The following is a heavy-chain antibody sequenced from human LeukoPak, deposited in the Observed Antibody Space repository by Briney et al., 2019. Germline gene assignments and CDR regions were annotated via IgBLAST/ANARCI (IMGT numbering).Heavy chain of an antibody. D-gene: IGHD5-18*01. CDR2: ISSSSSYI. V-gene: IGHV3-21*01. CDR1: GFTFSSYT. J-gene: IGHJ6*03. Sequence: GGSLRLSCAASGFTFSSYTMNWVRQAPGKGLEWVSSISSSSSYIYYADSVKGRLTISRDNAKNSLYLQMDSLRAEDTAVYYCARGEYSYGPLDYYYYMDVWGKGTTVTVSS. CDR3: ARGEYSYGPLDYYYYMDV.